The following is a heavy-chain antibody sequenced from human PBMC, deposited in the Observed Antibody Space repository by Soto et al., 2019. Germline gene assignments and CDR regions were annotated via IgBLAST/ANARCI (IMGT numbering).Heavy chain of an antibody. J-gene: IGHJ3*02. V-gene: IGHV4-59*01. CDR3: ARDRNKLWKNDAFDI. D-gene: IGHD3-3*01. CDR2: FYYSGDT. CDR1: GGSMNSYY. Sequence: QVQLHESGPGLVKPSETLSLTCSVSGGSMNSYYWSWIRQSPGKGLEWLGYFYYSGDTKYNPSLQSRISISVDTTKNHFSLRLTSVTAADTAVYYCARDRNKLWKNDAFDIWGQGTMVTVSS.